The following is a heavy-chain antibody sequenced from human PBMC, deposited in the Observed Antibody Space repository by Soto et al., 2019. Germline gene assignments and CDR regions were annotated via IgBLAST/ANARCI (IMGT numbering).Heavy chain of an antibody. J-gene: IGHJ6*03. CDR3: ATSPVVVAVYGYYYYMDV. V-gene: IGHV3-23*01. CDR2: ISGSGGST. D-gene: IGHD2-15*01. CDR1: GFTFSSYA. Sequence: GGSLRLSCAASGFTFSSYAMSWVRQAPGKGLEWVSAISGSGGSTYYADSVKGRFTISRDNSKNTLYLQMNSLSAEDTAVYYCATSPVVVAVYGYYYYMDVWGKGTTVTVSS.